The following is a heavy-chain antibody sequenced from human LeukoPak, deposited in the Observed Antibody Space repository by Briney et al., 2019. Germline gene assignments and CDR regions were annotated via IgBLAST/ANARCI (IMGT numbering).Heavy chain of an antibody. J-gene: IGHJ4*02. CDR3: ARDQRRIDYDAEEGYFDY. CDR2: IYTSGST. D-gene: IGHD3-16*01. Sequence: SETLSPTRTVPGGSLSSYYWGWVPQPARKGLEWVGRIYTSGSTNYNPSLKSRVTMSVDTSKIQFSLKLSSVTAADTAVYYCARDQRRIDYDAEEGYFDYWGQGTLVTVSS. CDR1: GGSLSSYY. V-gene: IGHV4-4*07.